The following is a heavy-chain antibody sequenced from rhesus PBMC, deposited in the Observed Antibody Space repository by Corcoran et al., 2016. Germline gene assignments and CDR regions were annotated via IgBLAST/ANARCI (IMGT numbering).Heavy chain of an antibody. CDR1: GGSISGGYY. CDR2: IYGYTAST. J-gene: IGHJ4*01. Sequence: QVQLQESGPGLVKPSETLSLTCAVSGGSISGGYYWGWIRQHPGKGLEWIGNIYGYTASTSSTPSLHSRVTISQVTAPNQFSLKLSSVTAADTAVYYCARSRDWSDYAFVYWGQRVLVTVSS. V-gene: IGHV4S7*01. D-gene: IGHD3-22*01. CDR3: ARSRDWSDYAFVY.